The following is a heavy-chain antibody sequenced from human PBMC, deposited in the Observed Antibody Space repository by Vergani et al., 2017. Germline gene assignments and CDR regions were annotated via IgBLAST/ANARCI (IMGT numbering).Heavy chain of an antibody. V-gene: IGHV3-74*03. J-gene: IGHJ4*02. CDR2: IKSDGSIT. CDR3: ATAGAAYCRGASCYDFFEY. Sequence: VQLVESGGGVVQPGTSLRLSCSASGFSFNSYWMHWVRQVPGKGLLWVSRIKSDGSITAYADSVKGRFTISRDNAQNTLYLQMNSLRVEDTAVYYCATAGAAYCRGASCYDFFEYWGQGTLVTVAS. D-gene: IGHD2-15*01. CDR1: GFSFNSYW.